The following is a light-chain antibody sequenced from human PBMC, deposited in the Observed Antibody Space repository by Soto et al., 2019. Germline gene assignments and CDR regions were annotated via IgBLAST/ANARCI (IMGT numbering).Light chain of an antibody. J-gene: IGKJ2*01. Sequence: IVMTQSPAPLSVSPGVRATLSCRASQSVATNLAWYQQKPGQAPRLLIHSASTRATGVPDRFSGSGSGTEFTLTISSLQSEDFGVYDCQRHYYCPSFGQGTNLDI. V-gene: IGKV3-15*01. CDR2: SAS. CDR3: QRHYYCPS. CDR1: QSVATN.